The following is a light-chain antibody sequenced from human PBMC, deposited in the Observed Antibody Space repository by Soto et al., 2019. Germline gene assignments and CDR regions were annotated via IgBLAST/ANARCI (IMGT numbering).Light chain of an antibody. CDR3: CSYASGATPVL. CDR1: SSDVGGYNL. J-gene: IGLJ2*01. CDR2: EGT. V-gene: IGLV2-23*01. Sequence: QSALTQPASVSGSPGQSITISCTGTSSDVGGYNLVSWFQQHPGKAPKLMIYEGTKRPSGVSNRFPGSKSGNTASLTISGLQAEDEAYYYCCSYASGATPVLFGGGTKVTVL.